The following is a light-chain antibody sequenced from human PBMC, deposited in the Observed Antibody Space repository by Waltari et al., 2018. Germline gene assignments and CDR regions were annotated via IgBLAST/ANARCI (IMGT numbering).Light chain of an antibody. V-gene: IGLV1-40*01. CDR2: GST. CDR3: QSYDTSLGVV. Sequence: QSVLTQPPSVSGAPGQRVTIPCTGIGATLGAGYGVPWSPHLPRAAPKLLIYGSTSRPLGVPARFFGSTSGTSASLAITGLQAEDEADYYCQSYDTSLGVVFGGGTKLTVL. J-gene: IGLJ3*02. CDR1: GATLGAGYG.